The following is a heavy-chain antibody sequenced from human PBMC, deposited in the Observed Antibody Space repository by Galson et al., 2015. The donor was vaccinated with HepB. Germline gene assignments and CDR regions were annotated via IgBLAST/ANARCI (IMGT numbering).Heavy chain of an antibody. D-gene: IGHD6-6*01. CDR2: ISPYNRDT. V-gene: IGHV1-18*01. J-gene: IGHJ4*02. Sequence: SVKVSCKASGYTFTSYGISWVRQAPGQGLEWMGWISPYNRDTKYARKFQGRVTMTTDTFTSTAYMELRSLRFDDTAVYYCARARYSSSPPDYWGQGTLVTVSS. CDR3: ARARYSSSPPDY. CDR1: GYTFTSYG.